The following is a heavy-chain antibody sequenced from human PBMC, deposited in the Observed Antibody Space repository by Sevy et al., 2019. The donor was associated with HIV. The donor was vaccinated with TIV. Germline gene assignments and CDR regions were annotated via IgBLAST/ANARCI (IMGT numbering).Heavy chain of an antibody. Sequence: GGYLRLSCAASGFTFSDYYMSWIRQAPGKGLEWVSYISSSGSTIYYADSVKGRFTISRDNAKNSLYLQMNSLRAEDTAVYYCAKGEIQRWLQYLYYYGMDVWGQGTTVTVSS. J-gene: IGHJ6*02. CDR3: AKGEIQRWLQYLYYYGMDV. D-gene: IGHD5-12*01. CDR1: GFTFSDYY. V-gene: IGHV3-11*01. CDR2: ISSSGSTI.